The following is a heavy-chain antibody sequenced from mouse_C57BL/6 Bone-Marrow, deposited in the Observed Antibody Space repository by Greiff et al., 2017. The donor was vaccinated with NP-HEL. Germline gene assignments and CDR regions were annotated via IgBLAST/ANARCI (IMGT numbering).Heavy chain of an antibody. V-gene: IGHV1-22*01. CDR1: GYTFTDYN. CDR2: INPNNGGT. Sequence: EVQLHQSGPELVKPGASVKMSCKASGYTFTDYNMHWVKQSHGKSLEWIGYINPNNGGTSYNQKFKGKATLTVNKSSSTAYMELRSLTSEDSAVYYCAITTVVGFDYWGQGTTLTVSS. D-gene: IGHD1-1*01. J-gene: IGHJ2*01. CDR3: AITTVVGFDY.